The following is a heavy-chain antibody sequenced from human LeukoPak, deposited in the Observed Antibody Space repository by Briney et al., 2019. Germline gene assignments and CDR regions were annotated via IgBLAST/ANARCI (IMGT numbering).Heavy chain of an antibody. Sequence: SGTLSFTCAASGGPILPTNWCSWVCQPPGKRLEWIGEVHLSWDSNYTPSLNSRVSMSIDSSQNQLSLHLTSVTAADTAMYYCTRESGAFSPFGFWGQGTLVTVSS. V-gene: IGHV4-4*02. D-gene: IGHD1-26*01. CDR2: VHLSWDS. CDR3: TRESGAFSPFGF. J-gene: IGHJ4*02. CDR1: GGPILPTNW.